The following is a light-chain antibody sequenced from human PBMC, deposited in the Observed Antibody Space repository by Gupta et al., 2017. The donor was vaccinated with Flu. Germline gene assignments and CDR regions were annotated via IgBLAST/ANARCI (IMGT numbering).Light chain of an antibody. Sequence: QSVLTQPPSFSSAPGQKVTISCSGSSPNIGKNYVSWYQQHPGTAPKLLIYDNDKRPPGSPDRVSGSKSGTSATLGITGLQTGDEADYYCGTWESSRIAGAVFGGGTRVTVL. CDR3: GTWESSRIAGAV. J-gene: IGLJ3*02. CDR2: DND. CDR1: SPNIGKNY. V-gene: IGLV1-51*01.